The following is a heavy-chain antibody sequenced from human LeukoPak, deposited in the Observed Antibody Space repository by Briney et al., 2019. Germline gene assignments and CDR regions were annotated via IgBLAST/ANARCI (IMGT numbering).Heavy chain of an antibody. Sequence: SETLSLTCTVSGGSLSSSSYYWGWIRQPPGKGLEWIGSIYYSGSTYYNPSLKSRVTISVDTSKNQFSLKLSSVTAADSAVYYCARYADSVFDYWGQGTLVTVSS. D-gene: IGHD2-2*01. V-gene: IGHV4-39*07. CDR1: GGSLSSSSYY. CDR2: IYYSGST. J-gene: IGHJ4*02. CDR3: ARYADSVFDY.